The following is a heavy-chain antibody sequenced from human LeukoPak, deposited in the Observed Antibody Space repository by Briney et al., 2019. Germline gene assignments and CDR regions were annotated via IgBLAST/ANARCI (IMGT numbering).Heavy chain of an antibody. Sequence: PGGSLRLSCAASGFTFSDYYMSWIRQAPGKGLEWVSYISGRGSTMYYADSVKGRFTISRDNAKNSLYLQVNSLRAEDTAVYFCARDRLGGHDASDIWGQGTTVTVSS. CDR3: ARDRLGGHDASDI. J-gene: IGHJ3*02. CDR1: GFTFSDYY. V-gene: IGHV3-11*01. D-gene: IGHD3-16*01. CDR2: ISGRGSTM.